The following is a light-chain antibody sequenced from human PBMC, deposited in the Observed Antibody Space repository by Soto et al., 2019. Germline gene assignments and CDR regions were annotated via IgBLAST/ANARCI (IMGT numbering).Light chain of an antibody. V-gene: IGKV2-28*01. CDR1: QSLLHSNGYNY. CDR2: LGS. CDR3: MQALQTPIT. Sequence: DIVMTQSPLSLPVTPGEPASISCRSSQSLLHSNGYNYLGWYLQKPGQSPQLLIYLGSNRASGVPDRFSGSGSGTDFTLKISRVEAEDVGVYYCMQALQTPITFGGGTKVDIK. J-gene: IGKJ4*01.